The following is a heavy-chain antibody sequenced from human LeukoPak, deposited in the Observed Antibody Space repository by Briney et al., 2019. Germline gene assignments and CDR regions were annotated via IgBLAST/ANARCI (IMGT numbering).Heavy chain of an antibody. CDR3: ARGALSNSGVLGYSGYEVFDY. V-gene: IGHV4-39*07. CDR2: IYYSGST. CDR1: GASISSSSSYY. Sequence: PSETLSLTCTVSGASISSSSSYYWGWIRQPPGKGLEWIGNIYYSGSTYYKPSLKSRVTISVDTSKNQFSLKLSSVTAADTAVYYCARGALSNSGVLGYSGYEVFDYWGQGTLVTVSS. D-gene: IGHD5-12*01. J-gene: IGHJ4*02.